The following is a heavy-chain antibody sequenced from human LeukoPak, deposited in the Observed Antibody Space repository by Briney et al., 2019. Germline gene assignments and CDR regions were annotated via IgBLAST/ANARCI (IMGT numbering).Heavy chain of an antibody. CDR3: ARGAPRDSSSWYEGQNAFDI. V-gene: IGHV4-34*01. CDR2: INHSGST. J-gene: IGHJ3*02. CDR1: GFTVSSNY. D-gene: IGHD6-13*01. Sequence: GSLRLSCAASGFTVSSNYMSWVRQAPGKGLEWIGEINHSGSTNYNPSLKSRVTISVDTSKNQFSLKLSSVTAADTAVYYCARGAPRDSSSWYEGQNAFDIWGQGTMVTVSS.